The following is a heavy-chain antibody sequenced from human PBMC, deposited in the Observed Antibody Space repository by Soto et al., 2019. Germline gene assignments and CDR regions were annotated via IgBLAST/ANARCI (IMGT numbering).Heavy chain of an antibody. CDR1: GFTFSSYG. CDR3: ARENSGSYSPYSYYGMDV. D-gene: IGHD1-26*01. V-gene: IGHV3-33*01. CDR2: IWYDGSNK. Sequence: PGGSLRLSCAASGFTFSSYGMHWVRQAPGKGLEWVAVIWYDGSNKYYADSVKGRFTISRDNSKNTLYLQMNSLRAEDTAVYYCARENSGSYSPYSYYGMDVWGQGTTVTVSS. J-gene: IGHJ6*02.